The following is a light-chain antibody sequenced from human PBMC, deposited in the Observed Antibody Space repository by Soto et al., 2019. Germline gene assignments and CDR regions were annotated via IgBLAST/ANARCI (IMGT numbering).Light chain of an antibody. CDR2: DAS. CDR3: QHYHSYPYT. V-gene: IGKV1-5*01. Sequence: DIQMTQSPSTLSASVGDRVTITCRASQSIGGWLAWYQQRPGKAPRLLIYDASSVESGVPSRFSGSRSGTTFTLAISSLQPEDFATYYCQHYHSYPYTFGQGTKLEIK. CDR1: QSIGGW. J-gene: IGKJ2*01.